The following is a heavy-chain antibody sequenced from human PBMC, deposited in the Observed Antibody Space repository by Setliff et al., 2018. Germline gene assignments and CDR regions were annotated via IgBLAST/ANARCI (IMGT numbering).Heavy chain of an antibody. CDR3: AISTLSICSGGSCPNAFDV. CDR1: GYTFTNYG. CDR2: ISSYNDVT. V-gene: IGHV1-18*01. J-gene: IGHJ3*01. Sequence: ASVKVSCKASGYTFTNYGISWVRQAPGQGLEWMGWISSYNDVTNYAPSFQGRVTMTTDTSKSAAYMDLRGLRSDDTAVYYCAISTLSICSGGSCPNAFDVWGQGTMVTVSS. D-gene: IGHD2-15*01.